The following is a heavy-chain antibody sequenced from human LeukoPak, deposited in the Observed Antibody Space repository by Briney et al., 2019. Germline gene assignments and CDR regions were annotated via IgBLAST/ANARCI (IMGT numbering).Heavy chain of an antibody. V-gene: IGHV3-30*18. CDR1: GFTFSSYG. Sequence: QPGRSLRLSCAASGFTFSSYGMNWVRQAPGKGLEWVAVISYDESNRYYADSVKGRFTISRDNSKNTLYLQMNSLRPEDTAVYYCAKDHSGSSYPNWFDPWGQGTRVTVSS. J-gene: IGHJ5*02. CDR3: AKDHSGSSYPNWFDP. CDR2: ISYDESNR. D-gene: IGHD1-26*01.